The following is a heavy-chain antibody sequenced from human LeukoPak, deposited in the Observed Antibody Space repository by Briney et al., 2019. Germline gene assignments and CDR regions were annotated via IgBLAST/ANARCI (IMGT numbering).Heavy chain of an antibody. CDR2: ISNDGGDI. CDR3: AKDAFSSGWELFDY. V-gene: IGHV3-64D*08. D-gene: IGHD6-19*01. CDR1: GFTFSGYG. J-gene: IGHJ4*02. Sequence: PGGSLRLSCSGSGFTFSGYGMYWVRQAPGKGLEFVSAISNDGGDIYYADSVKGRFTISRDNSKSTVYLQMSSLRAEDTAVYSCAKDAFSSGWELFDYWGREPWSPSPQ.